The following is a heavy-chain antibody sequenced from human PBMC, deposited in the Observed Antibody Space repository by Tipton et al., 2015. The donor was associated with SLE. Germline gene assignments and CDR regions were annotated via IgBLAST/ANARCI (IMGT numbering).Heavy chain of an antibody. CDR3: ARGYIEMTT. Sequence: TLSLTCTVSGGSISSHYWSWIRQPPGKGLEWIGYIYYSGRTYYNPALKSRVNMSADTSKNQFSLNLSSVSAADTAVYYCARGYIEMTTWGQGTLVTVSS. J-gene: IGHJ4*02. D-gene: IGHD5-24*01. CDR1: GGSISSHY. V-gene: IGHV4-59*08. CDR2: IYYSGRT.